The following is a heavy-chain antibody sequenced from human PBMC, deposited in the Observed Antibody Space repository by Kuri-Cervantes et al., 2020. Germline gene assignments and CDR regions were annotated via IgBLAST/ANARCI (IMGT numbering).Heavy chain of an antibody. CDR3: AKEKGYCSGGSCYLKYFDY. V-gene: IGHV3-21*04. CDR2: ISSSSSCI. CDR1: GFTFSSYS. J-gene: IGHJ4*02. D-gene: IGHD2-15*01. Sequence: GGSLRLSCAASGFTFSSYSMNWVRQAPGKGLEWVSSISSSSSCIYYADSVKGRFTISRDNAKNSLYLQMNSLRTEDTALYYCAKEKGYCSGGSCYLKYFDYWGQGTLVTVSS.